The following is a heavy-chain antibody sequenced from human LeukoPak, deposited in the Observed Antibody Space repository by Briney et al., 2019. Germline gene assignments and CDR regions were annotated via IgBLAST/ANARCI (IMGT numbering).Heavy chain of an antibody. D-gene: IGHD3-22*01. Sequence: PGGSLRLSCAASGFTFSSYWMSWVRQAPGKGLEWVANIKQDGSEKYYVDSVKGRFTISRDNAKNSLYLQMNSLRAEDTAVYYCAGDSSGYYLAEYYFDYWGQGTLVTVSS. CDR3: AGDSSGYYLAEYYFDY. CDR1: GFTFSSYW. CDR2: IKQDGSEK. V-gene: IGHV3-7*01. J-gene: IGHJ4*02.